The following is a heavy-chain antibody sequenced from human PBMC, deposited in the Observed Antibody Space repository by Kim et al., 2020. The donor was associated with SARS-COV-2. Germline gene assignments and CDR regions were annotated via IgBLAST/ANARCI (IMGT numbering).Heavy chain of an antibody. Sequence: ASVKVSCKASGYTFTSYGISWVRQAPGQGLEWMGWISAYNGNTNYAQKLQGRVTMTTDTSTSTAYMELRSLRSDDTAVYYCARDLGLRVRGANIDRGYYYYGMDVWGQGTTVTVSS. V-gene: IGHV1-18*01. CDR1: GYTFTSYG. CDR3: ARDLGLRVRGANIDRGYYYYGMDV. D-gene: IGHD3-10*01. J-gene: IGHJ6*02. CDR2: ISAYNGNT.